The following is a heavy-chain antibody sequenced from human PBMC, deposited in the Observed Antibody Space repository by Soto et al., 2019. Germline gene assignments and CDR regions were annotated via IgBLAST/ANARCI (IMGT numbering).Heavy chain of an antibody. D-gene: IGHD3-22*01. J-gene: IGHJ3*02. CDR2: IYYSGST. V-gene: IGHV4-59*01. Sequence: SETLSLTCTVSGGSISSYYWGWIRQPPGKGLEWIGYIYYSGSTNYNPSLKSRVTISVDTSKNQFSLKLSSVTAADTAVYYCARRDYYDSSGYYYGDAFDIWGQGTMVTVSS. CDR3: ARRDYYDSSGYYYGDAFDI. CDR1: GGSISSYY.